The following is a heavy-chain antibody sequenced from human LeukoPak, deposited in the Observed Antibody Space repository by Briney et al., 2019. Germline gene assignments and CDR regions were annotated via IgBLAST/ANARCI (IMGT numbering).Heavy chain of an antibody. CDR1: GFTFSSYA. D-gene: IGHD5-12*01. V-gene: IGHV3-23*01. CDR2: ISGSGGST. CDR3: AKEIEWLRFFDY. Sequence: GSLRLSCAASGFTFSSYAMGLVRQAPGKGLEGVSAISGSGGSTYYADSVKGRFTISRDNSKNTLYLQMNSLRAEDTAVYYCAKEIEWLRFFDYWGQGTLVTVSS. J-gene: IGHJ4*02.